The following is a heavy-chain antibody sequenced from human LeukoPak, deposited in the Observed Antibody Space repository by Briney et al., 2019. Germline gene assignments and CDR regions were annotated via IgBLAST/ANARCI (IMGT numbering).Heavy chain of an antibody. CDR3: ARDNSSGPLYFYYMDV. CDR1: GGTFSCYA. D-gene: IGHD3-10*01. V-gene: IGHV1-69*05. CDR2: ISPIFGTA. J-gene: IGHJ6*03. Sequence: SVKVSCKASGGTFSCYAISCVRQSPGQQLEWMGRISPIFGTANYAQKFQGRVTITTDESTSTAYMELSSLRSEDTAVYYCARDNSSGPLYFYYMDVWGKGTTVTVSS.